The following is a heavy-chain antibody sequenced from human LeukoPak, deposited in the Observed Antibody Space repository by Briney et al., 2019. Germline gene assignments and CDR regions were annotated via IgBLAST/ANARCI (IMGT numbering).Heavy chain of an antibody. D-gene: IGHD5-24*01. CDR1: GGSFSGYY. V-gene: IGHV4-34*01. J-gene: IGHJ4*02. Sequence: SETLSLTCAVYGGSFSGYYWSWIRQPPGKGLGWIGEINHSGSTNYNPSLKSRVTISVDTSKNQFSLKLSSVTAADTAVYYCARHRRDGYNYEFKTLYYFDYWGQGTLVTVSS. CDR2: INHSGST. CDR3: ARHRRDGYNYEFKTLYYFDY.